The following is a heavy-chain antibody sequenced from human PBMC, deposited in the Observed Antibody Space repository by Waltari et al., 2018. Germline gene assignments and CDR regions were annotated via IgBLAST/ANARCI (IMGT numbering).Heavy chain of an antibody. V-gene: IGHV3-23*01. Sequence: EVHLLESGGGLIQPGGSLKLSCVASGFTFTNYALSWVRLTPGKGLEWVSAISSGGSSTYYADSMDGRLTISRDNSKNTLTLQMHSLRAEDTAIYYCARAFGSCGGDCFPYFDLWGRGTLVTVSS. CDR3: ARAFGSCGGDCFPYFDL. CDR1: GFTFTNYA. D-gene: IGHD2-21*02. CDR2: ISSGGSST. J-gene: IGHJ2*01.